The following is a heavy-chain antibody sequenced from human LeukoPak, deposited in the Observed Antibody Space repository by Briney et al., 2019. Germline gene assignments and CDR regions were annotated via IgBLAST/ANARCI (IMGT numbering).Heavy chain of an antibody. D-gene: IGHD3-10*01. Sequence: SGPTLVNPTQTLTLTCTFSGFSLSTSGVGVGWIRQPPGKALEWLALIYWDDDKRYSPSLKSRLTITKDTSKNQVVLTMTNMDPVNTATYYCAHRRPDKLWFGELFDYWGQGTLVTVSS. CDR2: IYWDDDK. CDR1: GFSLSTSGVG. CDR3: AHRRPDKLWFGELFDY. J-gene: IGHJ4*02. V-gene: IGHV2-5*02.